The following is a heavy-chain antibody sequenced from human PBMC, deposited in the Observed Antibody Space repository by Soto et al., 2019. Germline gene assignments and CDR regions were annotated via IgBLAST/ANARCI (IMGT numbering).Heavy chain of an antibody. CDR3: ARRSSGWYFDY. Sequence: EVQLLESGGGLVQPGGSLRLSCAASGFTFSSYAMSWVRQAPGKGLEWVSAISGSGGSTYYADSVKARFTISRDNSKSPLYLQMNSLRGEKTGVYYCARRSSGWYFDYWGQGTLVTVSS. CDR1: GFTFSSYA. J-gene: IGHJ4*02. D-gene: IGHD6-19*01. CDR2: ISGSGGST. V-gene: IGHV3-23*01.